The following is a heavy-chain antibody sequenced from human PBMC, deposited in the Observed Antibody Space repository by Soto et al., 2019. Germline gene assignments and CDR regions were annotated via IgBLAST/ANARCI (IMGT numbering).Heavy chain of an antibody. D-gene: IGHD4-17*01. CDR3: ARTRDGDRGMDV. Sequence: PSETLSLTCAVYGGSFSGYYWSWIRQTPGKGLEWIGEINHSGSTNYNPSLKSRVTISEDTSKNQFSLKLSSVTAADAAVYYCARTRDGDRGMDVWGQGTTVTVSS. J-gene: IGHJ6*02. V-gene: IGHV4-34*01. CDR1: GGSFSGYY. CDR2: INHSGST.